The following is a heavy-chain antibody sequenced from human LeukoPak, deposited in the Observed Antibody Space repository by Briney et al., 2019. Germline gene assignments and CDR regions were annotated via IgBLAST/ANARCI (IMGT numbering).Heavy chain of an antibody. Sequence: SETLSLTCTVSGGFIYIYYWSWIRQPAGKGLEWIGRVYTSGITNYNPSLKSRITMSVDTSKNQFSLKLTSVTAADTPVYYCERHNGFDRGYHYYMDVWGKGTTVTVSS. V-gene: IGHV4-4*07. CDR1: GGFIYIYY. CDR2: VYTSGIT. J-gene: IGHJ6*03. CDR3: ERHNGFDRGYHYYMDV. D-gene: IGHD3-9*01.